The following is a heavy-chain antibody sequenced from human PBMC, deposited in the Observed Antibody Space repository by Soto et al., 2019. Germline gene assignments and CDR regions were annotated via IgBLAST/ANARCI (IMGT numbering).Heavy chain of an antibody. Sequence: GGSLRLSCAASGFTFSSYSMNWVRQAPGKGLEWVSSISSSSSYIYYADSVKGRFTISRDNAKNSLYLQMNSLRAEDTAVYYCASLYDFWSGYSLQKIDYWGQGTLVTVSS. CDR3: ASLYDFWSGYSLQKIDY. CDR2: ISSSSSYI. V-gene: IGHV3-21*01. J-gene: IGHJ4*02. CDR1: GFTFSSYS. D-gene: IGHD3-3*01.